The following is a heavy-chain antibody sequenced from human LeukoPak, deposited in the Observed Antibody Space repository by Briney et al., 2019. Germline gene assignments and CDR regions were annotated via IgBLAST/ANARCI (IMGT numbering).Heavy chain of an antibody. Sequence: GGSLRLSCAASGFTFSSYGMHWVRQAPGKGLEWVTVISYDGSNKYYADSVKGRFTISRDNSRNTLYLQMNSLRAEDTAVYYCARDSVPLKQLVPPHFDYWGQGTLVTVSS. CDR3: ARDSVPLKQLVPPHFDY. V-gene: IGHV3-30*03. CDR2: ISYDGSNK. J-gene: IGHJ4*02. D-gene: IGHD6-13*01. CDR1: GFTFSSYG.